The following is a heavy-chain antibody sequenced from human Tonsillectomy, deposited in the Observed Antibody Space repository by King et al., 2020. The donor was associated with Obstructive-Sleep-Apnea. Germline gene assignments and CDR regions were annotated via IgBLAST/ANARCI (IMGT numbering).Heavy chain of an antibody. J-gene: IGHJ5*02. D-gene: IGHD6-13*01. CDR2: INPNSGGT. CDR1: GYTFTGYY. CDR3: ARDIEQGAAAGTFGFDP. V-gene: IGHV1-2*04. Sequence: QLVQSGAEVKKPGASVKVSCKASGYTFTGYYMHWVRQAPGQGLEWMGWINPNSGGTNYAQKFQGWVTMTRDTSISTAYMERSRLRSDDTAVYYCARDIEQGAAAGTFGFDPWGQGTLVTVSS.